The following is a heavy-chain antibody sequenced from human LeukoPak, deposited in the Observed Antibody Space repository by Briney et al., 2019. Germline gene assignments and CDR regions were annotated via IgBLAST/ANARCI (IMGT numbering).Heavy chain of an antibody. CDR3: ARTIIGYCKGGSCYRGAFDI. J-gene: IGHJ3*02. Sequence: ASVKVSCKASGGTFTSYAISWVRQAPGQGLEWLGGIIPIFGTANYAQKFQGRVTITADKSTSTAYMELSRLRSEDTAVYYCARTIIGYCKGGSCYRGAFDIWGQGTMVTVSS. CDR2: IIPIFGTA. D-gene: IGHD2-15*01. V-gene: IGHV1-69*06. CDR1: GGTFTSYA.